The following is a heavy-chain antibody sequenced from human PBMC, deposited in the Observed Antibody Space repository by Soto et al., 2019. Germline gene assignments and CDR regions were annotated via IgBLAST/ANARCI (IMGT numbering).Heavy chain of an antibody. CDR3: ARDKRRLEMATINRYFDY. CDR2: ISSSGTAI. J-gene: IGHJ4*02. D-gene: IGHD5-12*01. CDR1: GFTFSDYY. Sequence: GGSLRLSCAASGFTFSDYYMSWIRQAPGKGLEWISSISSSGTAIYYTDSVKGRFTISRDNAKNSLYLQMNSLRVADTAVYYCARDKRRLEMATINRYFDYWGQGTLVTVSS. V-gene: IGHV3-11*01.